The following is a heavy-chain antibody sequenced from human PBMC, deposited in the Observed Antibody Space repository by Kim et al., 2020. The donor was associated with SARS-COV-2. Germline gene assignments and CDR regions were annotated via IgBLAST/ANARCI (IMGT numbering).Heavy chain of an antibody. CDR3: ARDKAVTTIDWKVDY. V-gene: IGHV3-7*01. D-gene: IGHD5-12*01. Sequence: GGSLRLSCAASGFTFGTYWMTWVRQAPGKGLEWVANIRQEGGESYFVDSVKGRFTIFRDNAKNSLYLQMNSLRAEDTAVYYCARDKAVTTIDWKVDYWGQGSLVIVSS. CDR2: IRQEGGES. J-gene: IGHJ4*02. CDR1: GFTFGTYW.